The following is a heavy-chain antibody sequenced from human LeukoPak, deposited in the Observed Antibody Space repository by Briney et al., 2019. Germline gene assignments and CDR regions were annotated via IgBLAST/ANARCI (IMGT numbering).Heavy chain of an antibody. CDR2: IYSGGST. CDR1: GFTVSSKY. D-gene: IGHD6-13*01. J-gene: IGHJ3*02. V-gene: IGHV3-53*01. Sequence: PGGSLRLSCAASGFTVSSKYMSWVRQAPGKGLEWVSVIYSGGSTYYADSVKGRFTISRDNAKNSLYLQMNSLRAEDTAVYYCARGGAAAGTDDAFDIWGQGTMVTVSS. CDR3: ARGGAAAGTDDAFDI.